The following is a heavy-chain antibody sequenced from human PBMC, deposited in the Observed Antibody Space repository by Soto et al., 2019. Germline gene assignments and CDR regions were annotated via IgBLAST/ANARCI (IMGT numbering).Heavy chain of an antibody. CDR3: ARWRGSWYIVLDAFDI. CDR1: GFTFSDYY. D-gene: IGHD6-13*01. J-gene: IGHJ3*02. CDR2: ISSSGSTI. V-gene: IGHV3-11*01. Sequence: PGGSLRLSCAASGFTFSDYYMSWIRQAPGKGLEGGSYISSSGSTIYYADSVKGRFTISRDNAKNSLYLQMNSLRAEDTAVYSCARWRGSWYIVLDAFDIWGQGTMVTVSS.